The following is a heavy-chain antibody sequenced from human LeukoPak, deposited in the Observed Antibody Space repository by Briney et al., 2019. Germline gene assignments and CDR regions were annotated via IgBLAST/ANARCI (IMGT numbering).Heavy chain of an antibody. CDR1: GGSISSSNW. Sequence: SETLSLTCAVSGGSISSSNWWSWVRQPPGKGLEWIGEIYHSGSTNYNPSLKSRVTISVDKSKNQFSLKLSSVTAADTAVYYCARGRVRGVIIGGMDVWGKGTTVTVSS. V-gene: IGHV4-4*02. J-gene: IGHJ6*04. CDR2: IYHSGST. D-gene: IGHD3-10*01. CDR3: ARGRVRGVIIGGMDV.